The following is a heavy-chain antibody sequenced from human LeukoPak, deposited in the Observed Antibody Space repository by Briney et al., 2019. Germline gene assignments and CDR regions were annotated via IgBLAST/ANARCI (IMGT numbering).Heavy chain of an antibody. CDR1: GFTFDDYA. CDR2: ISGGGGST. CDR3: AKDGRWLQLAY. V-gene: IGHV3-43*02. J-gene: IGHJ4*02. D-gene: IGHD5-24*01. Sequence: GGSLRLSCAASGFTFDDYAMHWVRQAPGKGLEWVSLISGGGGSTYYGDSVKGRFTISRDNSKNSLYLQMNSLRTDDTALYYCAKDGRWLQLAYWGQGTLVTVSS.